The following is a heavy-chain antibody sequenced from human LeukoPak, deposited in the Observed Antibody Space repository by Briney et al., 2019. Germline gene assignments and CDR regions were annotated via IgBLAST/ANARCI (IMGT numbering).Heavy chain of an antibody. V-gene: IGHV4-59*01. D-gene: IGHD2-15*01. CDR3: AREVGYCSGGSCYSYFDY. Sequence: PSEPLSLSCTVSGGSISSYHWSWLRQPLGKGLEWIGYIYYSGSTNYNASLTNRVTISVDTSKNQFSLKLSSVTAADTAVYYCAREVGYCSGGSCYSYFDYWGQGTLVTVSS. J-gene: IGHJ4*02. CDR2: IYYSGST. CDR1: GGSISSYH.